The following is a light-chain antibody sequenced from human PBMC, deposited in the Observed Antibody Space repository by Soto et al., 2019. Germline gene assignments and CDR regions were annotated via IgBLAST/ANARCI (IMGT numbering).Light chain of an antibody. CDR2: GNS. CDR3: QSYDSSLSRV. CDR1: SSNIGAGYD. V-gene: IGLV1-40*01. Sequence: QSVLTQPHSLSGAPGQRVTISCTRSSSNIGAGYDVHWYQQLPGTAPKLLIYGNSNRPSGVPDRFSGSKSGTSASLAITGLQAEDEADYYCQSYDSSLSRVFGGGTKLTVL. J-gene: IGLJ2*01.